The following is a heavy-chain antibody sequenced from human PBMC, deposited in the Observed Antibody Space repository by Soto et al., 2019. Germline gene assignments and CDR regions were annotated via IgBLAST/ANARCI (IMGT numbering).Heavy chain of an antibody. CDR3: ARGRIDFWSGYYRTYYYCMDV. D-gene: IGHD3-3*01. J-gene: IGHJ6*02. CDR2: INHSGST. CDR1: GGSFSGYY. V-gene: IGHV4-34*01. Sequence: PSETLSLTCAVYGGSFSGYYWSWIRQPPGKGLEWIGEINHSGSTNYNPSLKSRVTISVDTSKNQFSLKLSSVTAADTAVYYCARGRIDFWSGYYRTYYYCMDVWGQGTTVTGS.